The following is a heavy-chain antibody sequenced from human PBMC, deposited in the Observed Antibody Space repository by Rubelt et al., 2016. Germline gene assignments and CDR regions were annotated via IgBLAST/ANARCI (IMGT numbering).Heavy chain of an antibody. Sequence: EVQLVQPGAEVKKPGESLRISCKGSGYSFTSYWLSWVRQMPGKGLAWMGRIDPSDSYTNYSPPFQGQVTISAYKSISTAYRQWSSLKASDTAMYYCARHGQVQSGDAFDIWGQGTMVTVSS. D-gene: IGHD1-26*01. CDR3: ARHGQVQSGDAFDI. J-gene: IGHJ3*02. V-gene: IGHV5-10-1*03. CDR1: GYSFTSYW. CDR2: IDPSDSYT.